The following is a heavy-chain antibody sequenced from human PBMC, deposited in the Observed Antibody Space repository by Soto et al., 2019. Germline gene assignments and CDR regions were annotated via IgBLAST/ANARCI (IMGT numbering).Heavy chain of an antibody. D-gene: IGHD1-7*01. CDR1: GFTFSSCG. CDR2: IWYDGSNK. CDR3: ARVKLELFYYGMDV. V-gene: IGHV3-33*01. J-gene: IGHJ6*02. Sequence: GGSLRLSCAASGFTFSSCGMHWVRQGPGKGLEWVAVIWYDGSNKYYADSVKGRFTISRDNSKNTLYLQMNSLRAEDTAVYYCARVKLELFYYGMDVWGQGTTVTVSS.